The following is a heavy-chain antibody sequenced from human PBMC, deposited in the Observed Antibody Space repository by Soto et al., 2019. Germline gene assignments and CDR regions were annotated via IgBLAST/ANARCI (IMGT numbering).Heavy chain of an antibody. CDR3: ARAKILITPNWFDP. CDR2: ISTYKGNT. CDR1: GYTFSTYG. Sequence: QVQLVQSGGEVKKPGASVKVSCKASGYTFSTYGITWVRQAPGRGLDWLGRISTYKGNTNSAQNLQDRFTMTTDTSTSTAYMELRRLRIDDTAVYYCARAKILITPNWFDPWGQGTLVTVSS. D-gene: IGHD2-15*01. V-gene: IGHV1-18*04. J-gene: IGHJ5*02.